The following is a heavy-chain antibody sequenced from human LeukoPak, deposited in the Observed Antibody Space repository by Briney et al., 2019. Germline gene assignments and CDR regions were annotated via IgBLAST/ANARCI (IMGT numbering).Heavy chain of an antibody. CDR3: GRVLGGGNSVHFDY. CDR2: INPNTGNT. J-gene: IGHJ4*02. Sequence: GASVKVSCKASGYTFGIYDINWVRQATGQRLEWMRWINPNTGNTGYAQKFQGRVTFTRDPSISTAYMELSSLTSEDTAVYYCGRVLGGGNSVHFDYWGQGALVTVSS. CDR1: GYTFGIYD. D-gene: IGHD4-23*01. V-gene: IGHV1-8*02.